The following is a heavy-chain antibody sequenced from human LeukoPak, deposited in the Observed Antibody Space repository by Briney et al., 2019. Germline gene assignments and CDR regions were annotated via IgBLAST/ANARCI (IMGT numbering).Heavy chain of an antibody. CDR2: ISGSDGTS. Sequence: GGSLRLSCAASGFTVNSFAMNSVRQAPGKGLEWVSSISGSDGTSHYADFVKGRFTISRDNSKNTLYLQMNSLRAEDTAAYYCAKSLGVGGYTRYKGFDQWGQGTLVVVSS. CDR3: AKSLGVGGYTRYKGFDQ. J-gene: IGHJ4*02. D-gene: IGHD3-16*02. CDR1: GFTVNSFA. V-gene: IGHV3-23*01.